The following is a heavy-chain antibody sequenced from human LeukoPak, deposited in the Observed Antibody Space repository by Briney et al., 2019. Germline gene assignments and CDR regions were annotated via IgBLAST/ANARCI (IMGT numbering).Heavy chain of an antibody. V-gene: IGHV4-31*03. CDR3: ASGNYCTNGVCYGGEYYFDY. Sequence: SETLSLTCTVSGGSISSGGYYWSWIRQHPGKGLEWIGYIYYSGSTHYNPSLKSRVTISVDTSKNQFSLKLSSVTAADTAVYYCASGNYCTNGVCYGGEYYFDYWGQGTLVTVSS. CDR1: GGSISSGGYY. D-gene: IGHD2-8*01. J-gene: IGHJ4*02. CDR2: IYYSGST.